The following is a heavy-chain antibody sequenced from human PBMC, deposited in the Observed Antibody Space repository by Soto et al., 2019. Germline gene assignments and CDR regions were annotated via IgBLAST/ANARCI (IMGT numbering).Heavy chain of an antibody. V-gene: IGHV4-59*01. Sequence: QVQLQESGPGLVKPSETLSLPCTVSGGSISSYYWSWIRQPPGKGLEWIGYIYYSGSTNYNPSLKSRVTISVDTSKNQFSLKRSSVTAADTAVYYCARGGGPRWWFDPWGQGTLVTVSS. CDR1: GGSISSYY. D-gene: IGHD2-15*01. J-gene: IGHJ5*02. CDR3: ARGGGPRWWFDP. CDR2: IYYSGST.